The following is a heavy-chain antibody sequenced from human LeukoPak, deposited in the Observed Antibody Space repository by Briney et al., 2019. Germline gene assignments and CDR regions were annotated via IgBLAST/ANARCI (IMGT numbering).Heavy chain of an antibody. CDR1: GYTFTSYY. CDR3: ARGVYCSGGSCSGWGFDY. D-gene: IGHD2-15*01. V-gene: IGHV1-46*01. J-gene: IGHJ4*02. CDR2: INPSGGRT. Sequence: ASVKVSCKASGYTFTSYYMHWVRQAPGQGLEWMGIINPSGGRTSYAQKFQGRVTMTRDTSTSTVYMELSSLRSEDTAVYYCARGVYCSGGSCSGWGFDYWGQGTLVTVSS.